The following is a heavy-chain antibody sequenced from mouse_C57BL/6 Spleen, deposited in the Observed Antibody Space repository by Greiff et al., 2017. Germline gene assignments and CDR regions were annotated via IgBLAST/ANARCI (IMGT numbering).Heavy chain of an antibody. V-gene: IGHV14-3*01. CDR1: GFNIKNTY. CDR3: ARSSYYYGSSYGVDFDV. Sequence: EVQLQQSVAELVRPGASVKLSCTASGFNIKNTYMHWVKQRPEQGLEWIGRIDPANGNTKYAPKFQGKATITADTSSNTAYLQLSSLISEDTAIYYCARSSYYYGSSYGVDFDVWGTGTTVTVSS. D-gene: IGHD1-1*01. J-gene: IGHJ1*03. CDR2: IDPANGNT.